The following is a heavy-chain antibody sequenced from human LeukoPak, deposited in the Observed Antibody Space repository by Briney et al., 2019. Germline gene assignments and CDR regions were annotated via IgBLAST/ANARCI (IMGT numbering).Heavy chain of an antibody. D-gene: IGHD6-13*01. CDR3: ARHAGSWDQYFDY. CDR1: GGSFSGYY. J-gene: IGHJ4*02. V-gene: IGHV4-34*01. CDR2: INHSGST. Sequence: PSETLSLTCAVYGGSFSGYYWGWIRQPPGKGLEWIGEINHSGSTNYNPSLKSRVTISVDTSKNQFSLKLSSVTAADTAVYYCARHAGSWDQYFDYWGQGTLVTVSS.